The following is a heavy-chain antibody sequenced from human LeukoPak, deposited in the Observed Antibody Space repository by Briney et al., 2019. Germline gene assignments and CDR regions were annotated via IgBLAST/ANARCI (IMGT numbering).Heavy chain of an antibody. Sequence: GGSLRLSCAASGFTFSSYAMSWVRQAPGKALEWVSGISGSGGSTYYTDSVKGRFTISRDNSKNTVYLQMNGLRVEDTAVYYCAKCNGGTCYSAGDYWGQGTLVTVSS. D-gene: IGHD2-15*01. CDR2: ISGSGGST. CDR1: GFTFSSYA. CDR3: AKCNGGTCYSAGDY. V-gene: IGHV3-23*01. J-gene: IGHJ4*02.